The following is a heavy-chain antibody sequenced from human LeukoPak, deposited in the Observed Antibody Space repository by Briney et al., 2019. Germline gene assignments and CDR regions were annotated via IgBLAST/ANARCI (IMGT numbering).Heavy chain of an antibody. CDR1: GFTFTSYS. CDR3: ARGPPYYDFWSGYYDY. J-gene: IGHJ4*02. CDR2: ISGGGGST. V-gene: IGHV3-23*01. Sequence: GGSLRLSCAASGFTFTSYSMNWVRQAPGKGLEWVSTISGGGGSTYYADSVKGRFTISRDNSKNTLYLQMNSLRAEDTAVYYCARGPPYYDFWSGYYDYWGQGTLVTVSS. D-gene: IGHD3-3*01.